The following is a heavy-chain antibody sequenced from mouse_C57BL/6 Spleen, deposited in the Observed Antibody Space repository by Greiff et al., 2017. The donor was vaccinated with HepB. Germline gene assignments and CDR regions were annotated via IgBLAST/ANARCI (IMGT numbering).Heavy chain of an antibody. D-gene: IGHD2-1*01. CDR3: ARDLLLYAMDY. J-gene: IGHJ4*01. CDR1: GFTFSSYT. V-gene: IGHV5-9*04. CDR2: ISGGGGNT. Sequence: EVKLVESGGGLVKPGGSLKLSCAASGFTFSSYTMSWVRQTPEKRLEWVATISGGGGNTYYPDSVKGRFTISRDNAKNTLYLQMSSLRSEDTAVYYCARDLLLYAMDYWGQGTSVTVSS.